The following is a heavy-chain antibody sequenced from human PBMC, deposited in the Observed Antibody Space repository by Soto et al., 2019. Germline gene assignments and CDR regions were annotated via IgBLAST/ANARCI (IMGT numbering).Heavy chain of an antibody. CDR3: ARAPYYYDSRGYWAY. J-gene: IGHJ4*02. Sequence: EVQLVESGGGLLKPGGSRRLSCAASGFTFSIYSMNWVREAPGKGLEWVSSISSSSSYIYYADSVKGRFTISRDNAKNSLYLQMNSLRAEDTAVYYCARAPYYYDSRGYWAYWGQGTLVTVSS. D-gene: IGHD3-22*01. CDR2: ISSSSSYI. V-gene: IGHV3-21*01. CDR1: GFTFSIYS.